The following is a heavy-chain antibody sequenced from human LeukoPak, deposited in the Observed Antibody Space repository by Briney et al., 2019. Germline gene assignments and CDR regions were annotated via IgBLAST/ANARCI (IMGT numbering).Heavy chain of an antibody. V-gene: IGHV3-23*01. D-gene: IGHD3-22*01. Sequence: GGSLRLSCAASGFTFSSYAMTWVRQAPGKGLEWVSGVSGSGGSTYYADSVKDRFTISRDNSKNTLSLQMSSLRAEDTAVYYCAREYYDSSGFFDYWGQGTLVTVSS. J-gene: IGHJ4*02. CDR2: VSGSGGST. CDR1: GFTFSSYA. CDR3: AREYYDSSGFFDY.